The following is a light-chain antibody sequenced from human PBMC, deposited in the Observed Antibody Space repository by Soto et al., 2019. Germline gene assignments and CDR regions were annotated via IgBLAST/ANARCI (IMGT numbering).Light chain of an antibody. Sequence: QSALTQPPSASGSPGQSVTISCTGTSSDVGGYNYVSWYQQHPGKAPKVMIYEVNKRPSGVPDRFSGSKSGNTASLTVSGLPAEDEADYFCKSYTGINNWVFGGGTKLTVL. CDR2: EVN. CDR3: KSYTGINNWV. V-gene: IGLV2-8*01. CDR1: SSDVGGYNY. J-gene: IGLJ3*02.